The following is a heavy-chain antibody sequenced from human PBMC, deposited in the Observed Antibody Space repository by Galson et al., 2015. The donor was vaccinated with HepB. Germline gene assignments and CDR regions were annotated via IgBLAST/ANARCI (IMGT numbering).Heavy chain of an antibody. D-gene: IGHD3-22*01. V-gene: IGHV5-51*01. CDR3: ARLTHDSSGYYQTRSNYWYFDL. Sequence: QSGAEVKKPGESLKISCKGSGYSFTSYWIGWVRQMPGKGLEWIGIIYPGDSDTRYSPSFQGQVTISADKSISTAYLQWSSLKASDTAMYYCARLTHDSSGYYQTRSNYWYFDLWGRGTLVTVSS. CDR1: GYSFTSYW. J-gene: IGHJ2*01. CDR2: IYPGDSDT.